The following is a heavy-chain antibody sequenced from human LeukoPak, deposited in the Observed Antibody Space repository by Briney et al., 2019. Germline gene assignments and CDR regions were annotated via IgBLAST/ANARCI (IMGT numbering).Heavy chain of an antibody. CDR1: GFTFSSYA. CDR2: ISGSGGST. D-gene: IGHD5-12*01. CDR3: AKGRGYSGYDSTFDY. V-gene: IGHV3-23*01. Sequence: GGSLRLSCAASGFTFSSYAMSWVRQAPGKGLEWVSAISGSGGSTYYSDSVKGRFTISRDNSKNTLYLQMNSLRAGDTAVYYCAKGRGYSGYDSTFDYWGQGTLVTVSS. J-gene: IGHJ4*02.